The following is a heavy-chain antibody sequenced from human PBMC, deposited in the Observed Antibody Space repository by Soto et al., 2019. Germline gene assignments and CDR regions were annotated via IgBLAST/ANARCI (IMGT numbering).Heavy chain of an antibody. CDR1: GGSISSGNYY. J-gene: IGHJ3*02. CDR3: ASPTLGAFDI. V-gene: IGHV4-39*01. CDR2: AYYSGST. D-gene: IGHD3-16*01. Sequence: QLQLQESGPGLVKPSETLSLTCTVSGGSISSGNYYWGWIRQPPGKGLEWIGSAYYSGSTNYNSSLKSRVTISVDTSKNQFSLRLTSVTAADTAVYYCASPTLGAFDIWGQGTMVTVSS.